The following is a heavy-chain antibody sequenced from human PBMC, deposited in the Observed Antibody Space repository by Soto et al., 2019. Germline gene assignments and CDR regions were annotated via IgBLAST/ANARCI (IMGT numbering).Heavy chain of an antibody. J-gene: IGHJ4*02. Sequence: ASVKVSCKASGYTFTGYYMHWVRQAPGQGLEWMGWINPNSDGTNYAQKFQGWVTMTRDTSISTAYMELSRLRSDDTAVYYCARDSDMVRGDKLIFDYWGQGTLVTVSS. CDR2: INPNSDGT. V-gene: IGHV1-2*04. CDR3: ARDSDMVRGDKLIFDY. D-gene: IGHD3-10*01. CDR1: GYTFTGYY.